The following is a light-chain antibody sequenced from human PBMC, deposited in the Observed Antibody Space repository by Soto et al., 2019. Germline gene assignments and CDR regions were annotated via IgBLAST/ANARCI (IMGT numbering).Light chain of an antibody. CDR3: QQYVTSPRYT. CDR2: GAS. V-gene: IGKV3-20*01. CDR1: QSVSSSY. J-gene: IGKJ2*01. Sequence: EIVLTQSPGTLSLSPGERATLSCRASQSVSSSYLAWYQQKPGQRPRLLIYGASSRPTGIPDRFSGSGSATDFTLTISRLEPEDFAVYDCQQYVTSPRYTFGQWTKLEIK.